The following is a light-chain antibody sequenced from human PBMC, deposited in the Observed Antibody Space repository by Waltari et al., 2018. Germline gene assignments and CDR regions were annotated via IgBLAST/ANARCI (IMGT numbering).Light chain of an antibody. Sequence: DIVMTQSQDSLAVSLGARATINCKSSQSLLYSSNNKNSLAWYQQKPGQPPKLLIYWASSRESVVPDRFSASGSGTDFTLTISSLQAEDVAVYYCQQYYSTPLTFGGGTKVEIK. V-gene: IGKV4-1*01. CDR3: QQYYSTPLT. CDR1: QSLLYSSNNKNS. J-gene: IGKJ4*01. CDR2: WAS.